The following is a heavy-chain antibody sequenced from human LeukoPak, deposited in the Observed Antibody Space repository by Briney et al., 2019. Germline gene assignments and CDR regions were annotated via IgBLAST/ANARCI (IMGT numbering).Heavy chain of an antibody. CDR2: ISGSGGST. V-gene: IGHV3-23*01. CDR3: AKSQGTTVTTPPFDY. Sequence: GGFLRLSCAASGFTFSSYAMSWVRQAPGKGLEWVSAISGSGGSTYYADSVKGRFTISRDNSKNTLYLQMNSLRAEDTAVYYCAKSQGTTVTTPPFDYWGQGTLVTVSS. J-gene: IGHJ4*02. CDR1: GFTFSSYA. D-gene: IGHD4-17*01.